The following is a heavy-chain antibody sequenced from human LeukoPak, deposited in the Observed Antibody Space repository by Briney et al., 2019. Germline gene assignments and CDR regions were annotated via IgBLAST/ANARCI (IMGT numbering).Heavy chain of an antibody. Sequence: SGGSLRLSCAASGFTFSDYYMTWIRQAPGKGLEWVSYISNSGTTIYYADSVQGRFSISRDNAKNLLYLQMNSLRAEDTALYYCARDRGGEPYHYDSSGYQTWGQGTLVTVSS. CDR1: GFTFSDYY. D-gene: IGHD3-22*01. CDR2: ISNSGTTI. V-gene: IGHV3-11*01. CDR3: ARDRGGEPYHYDSSGYQT. J-gene: IGHJ5*02.